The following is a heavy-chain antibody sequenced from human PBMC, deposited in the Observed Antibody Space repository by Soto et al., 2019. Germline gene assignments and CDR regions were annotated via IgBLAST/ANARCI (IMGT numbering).Heavy chain of an antibody. CDR3: ARARAIVLVPAAAVDY. Sequence: QVQLVESGGGVVQPGRSLRLSCAASGFTFSSYAMHWVRQAPGKGLEWVAVISYDGSNKYYADSVKGRFTISRDNSKNXLYLQMNSLRAEDTAVYYCARARAIVLVPAAAVDYWGQGTLVTVSS. CDR1: GFTFSSYA. CDR2: ISYDGSNK. J-gene: IGHJ4*02. D-gene: IGHD2-2*01. V-gene: IGHV3-30-3*01.